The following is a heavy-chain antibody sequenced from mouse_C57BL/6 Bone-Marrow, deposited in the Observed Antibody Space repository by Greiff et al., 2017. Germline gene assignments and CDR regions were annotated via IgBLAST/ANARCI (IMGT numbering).Heavy chain of an antibody. D-gene: IGHD1-1*01. CDR1: GYTFTSYW. V-gene: IGHV1-61*01. J-gene: IGHJ4*01. Sequence: QVQLQQPGAELVRPGSSVKLSCKASGYTFTSYWMDWVKQRPGQGLEWIGNIYPSDSETHYNQKFKDKDTLTVDKSSSTAYMQLSSLTSEDSAVYYCARSDGSSYDYYAMDDWGQGTSVTVSS. CDR3: ARSDGSSYDYYAMDD. CDR2: IYPSDSET.